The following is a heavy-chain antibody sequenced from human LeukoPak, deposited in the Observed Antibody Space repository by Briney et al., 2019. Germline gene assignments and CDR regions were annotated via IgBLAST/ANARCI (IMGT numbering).Heavy chain of an antibody. V-gene: IGHV3-74*01. CDR1: GFTFSSYE. CDR2: INSDGSTT. CDR3: ARVYGDFDY. Sequence: PGGSLRLSCAASGFTFSSYEMNWVRQAPGKGLEWVSHINSDGSTTNYADSVKGRFTISRDNAKNTLYLQMNSLRAEDTAVYYCARVYGDFDYWGQGTLVTVSS. J-gene: IGHJ4*02. D-gene: IGHD4-17*01.